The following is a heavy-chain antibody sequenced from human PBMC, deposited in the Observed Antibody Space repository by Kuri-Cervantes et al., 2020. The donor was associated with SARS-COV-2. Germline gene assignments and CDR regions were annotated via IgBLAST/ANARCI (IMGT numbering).Heavy chain of an antibody. CDR1: GGTFSSYA. J-gene: IGHJ6*03. CDR3: ARGYYYGSGRSAPYYYYYMDV. CDR2: IIPIFGTA. V-gene: IGHV1-69*13. Sequence: SVKVSCKASGGTFSSYAISWVRQAPGQGLEWMGGIIPIFGTANYAQKFQGRVTITADESTSTAYMELSSLRSEDTAVYYCARGYYYGSGRSAPYYYYYMDVWGKGTTVTVSS. D-gene: IGHD3-10*01.